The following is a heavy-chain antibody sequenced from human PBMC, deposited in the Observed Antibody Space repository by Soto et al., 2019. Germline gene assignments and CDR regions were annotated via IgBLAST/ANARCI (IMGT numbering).Heavy chain of an antibody. Sequence: SLRLSCAASGFTFSRYSMNWVRQAPGKGLEWVSYISSSSSTIYYADSVKGRFTISRDNAKNSLYLQMNSLRAEDTAVYYCATTSSGWLNWFDPWGQGTLVTVSS. CDR1: GFTFSRYS. CDR3: ATTSSGWLNWFDP. J-gene: IGHJ5*02. CDR2: ISSSSSTI. D-gene: IGHD6-19*01. V-gene: IGHV3-48*01.